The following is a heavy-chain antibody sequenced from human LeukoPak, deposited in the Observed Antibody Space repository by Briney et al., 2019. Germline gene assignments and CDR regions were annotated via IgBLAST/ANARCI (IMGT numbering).Heavy chain of an antibody. CDR2: ISVSGGST. V-gene: IGHV3-23*01. J-gene: IGHJ4*02. D-gene: IGHD6-13*01. Sequence: GGSLRLSCAASGFTFSSYGMSWVRQAPGKGLEWVSSISVSGGSTYYADSVKGRFTISRDNSKNTLYLQMNSPRAEDTAVYYCAKVMASGTSFFDYWGQGTLVTVSS. CDR1: GFTFSSYG. CDR3: AKVMASGTSFFDY.